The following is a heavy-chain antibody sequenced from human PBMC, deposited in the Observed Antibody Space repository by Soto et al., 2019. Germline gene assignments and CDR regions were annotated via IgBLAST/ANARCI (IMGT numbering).Heavy chain of an antibody. CDR3: ARDILSGGAYPDS. CDR1: GFTFSTYT. Sequence: EVQLVESGGGLVKPGGSLRLSCAASGFTFSTYTMSWVRQAPGKGLEWISSISSGSSYIYYAGSVKGRFTISRDNAKNSLFLQMNSLRADDTAVYYCARDILSGGAYPDSWGQGTKVTVSS. J-gene: IGHJ5*01. CDR2: ISSGSSYI. V-gene: IGHV3-21*01. D-gene: IGHD3-10*01.